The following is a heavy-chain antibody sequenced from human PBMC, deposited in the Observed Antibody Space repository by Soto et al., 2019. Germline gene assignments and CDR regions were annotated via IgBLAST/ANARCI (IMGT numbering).Heavy chain of an antibody. Sequence: SGPTLVNPTQILTLTCTFSGCSLSTSGMCVTWIRQPPGKALEWLALIDWDDDKYYSTSLKTRLTISKDTSKNQVVLTMTNMDPVDTATYYCARIHGPDDAFDIWGQGTMVTVSS. V-gene: IGHV2-70*01. CDR2: IDWDDDK. J-gene: IGHJ3*02. CDR1: GCSLSTSGMC. CDR3: ARIHGPDDAFDI.